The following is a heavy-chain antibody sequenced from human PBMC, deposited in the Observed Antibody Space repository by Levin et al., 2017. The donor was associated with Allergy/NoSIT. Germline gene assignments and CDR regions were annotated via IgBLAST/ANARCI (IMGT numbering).Heavy chain of an antibody. V-gene: IGHV3-23*01. CDR1: GFTFSSYA. J-gene: IGHJ5*02. CDR2: ISDSGST. D-gene: IGHD2-2*01. CDR3: ATLVGLETHCTRTSCLGWFDT. Sequence: PGGSLRLSCATSGFTFSSYAMSWVRQAPGKGLEWVSAISDSGSTYYADSVKGRFSISRDNSRNTLYLQMNSLRADDTAVYYCATLVGLETHCTRTSCLGWFDTWGQGTLVTVSS.